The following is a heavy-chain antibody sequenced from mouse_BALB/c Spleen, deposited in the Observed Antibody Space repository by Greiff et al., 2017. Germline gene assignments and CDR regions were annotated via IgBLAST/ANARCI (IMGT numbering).Heavy chain of an antibody. CDR2: ISTYYGDA. CDR1: GYTFTDYA. CDR3: ASAVPDYAMDY. V-gene: IGHV1S137*01. Sequence: QVHVKQSGAELVRPGVSVKISCKGSGYTFTDYAMHWVKQSHAKSLEWIGVISTYYGDASYNQKFKGKATMTVDKSSSTAYMELARLTSEDSAIYYCASAVPDYAMDYWGQGTSVTVSS. J-gene: IGHJ4*01.